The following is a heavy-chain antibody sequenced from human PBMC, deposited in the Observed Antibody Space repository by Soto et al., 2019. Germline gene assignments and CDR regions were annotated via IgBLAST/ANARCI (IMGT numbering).Heavy chain of an antibody. D-gene: IGHD6-19*01. CDR3: ARRGLAVAGTGRFDY. Sequence: ASVKVSCKASGYTFTSYDINWVRQAPGQGLEWMGWMNPNSGNTGYAQKFQGRVTMTRNTSISTAYMELSSLRSEDTAVYYCARRGLAVAGTGRFDYWGQGTLVTVSS. CDR1: GYTFTSYD. V-gene: IGHV1-8*01. J-gene: IGHJ4*02. CDR2: MNPNSGNT.